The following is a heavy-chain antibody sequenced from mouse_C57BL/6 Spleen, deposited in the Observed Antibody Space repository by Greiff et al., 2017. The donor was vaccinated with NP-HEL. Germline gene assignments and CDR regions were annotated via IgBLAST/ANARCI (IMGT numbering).Heavy chain of an antibody. D-gene: IGHD1-1*01. Sequence: EVKLMESGGGLVQPGGSLSLSCAASGFTFTDYYMSWVRQPPGKALEWLGFIRNKANGYTTEYSASVKGRFTISRDNSQSILYLQMNSLRAEDSATYYCARHLATDYAMDYWGQGTSVTVSS. CDR3: ARHLATDYAMDY. CDR1: GFTFTDYY. V-gene: IGHV7-3*01. CDR2: IRNKANGYTT. J-gene: IGHJ4*01.